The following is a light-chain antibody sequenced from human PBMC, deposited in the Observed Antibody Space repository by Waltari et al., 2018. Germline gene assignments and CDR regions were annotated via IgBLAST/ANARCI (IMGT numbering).Light chain of an antibody. J-gene: IGLJ3*02. CDR3: QAYDNSLTGSEV. CDR1: SSNIGAGYD. V-gene: IGLV1-40*01. Sequence: QSVLTQPPSVSGAPGQMVTISCTGSSSNIGAGYDVHWYQQLPGTAPKLLIYGNSNRPSGVPDRFSGSKSGTSASLAITGLQAEDEADYYCQAYDNSLTGSEVFGGGTKLTVL. CDR2: GNS.